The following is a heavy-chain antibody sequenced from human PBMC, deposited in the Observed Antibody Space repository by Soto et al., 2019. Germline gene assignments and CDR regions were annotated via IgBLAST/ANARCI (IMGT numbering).Heavy chain of an antibody. V-gene: IGHV3-33*01. CDR2: IWYDGSNK. CDR3: ARDRGLYSYGPYYYYYGMDV. D-gene: IGHD5-18*01. CDR1: GFTFSSYG. Sequence: GGSLRLSCAASGFTFSSYGMHWVRQAPGKGLEWVAVIWYDGSNKYYADSVKGRFTISRDNSKNTLYLQMNSLRAEDTAVYYCARDRGLYSYGPYYYYYGMDVWGQGTTVTVSS. J-gene: IGHJ6*02.